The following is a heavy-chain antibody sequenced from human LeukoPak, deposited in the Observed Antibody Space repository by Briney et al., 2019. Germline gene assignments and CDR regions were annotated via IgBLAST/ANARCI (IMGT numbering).Heavy chain of an antibody. CDR2: ISHDGTNK. Sequence: PGGSLRLSCAASGFTFSSYALHWVRQAPGKGLEWVAVISHDGTNKYYADSVKGRFTISRDNSKDTLYLQMNSLRVEDTAVYYCATLRGLTMVRDDIWGQGTMVTVSS. J-gene: IGHJ3*02. D-gene: IGHD3-10*01. CDR1: GFTFSSYA. CDR3: ATLRGLTMVRDDI. V-gene: IGHV3-30-3*01.